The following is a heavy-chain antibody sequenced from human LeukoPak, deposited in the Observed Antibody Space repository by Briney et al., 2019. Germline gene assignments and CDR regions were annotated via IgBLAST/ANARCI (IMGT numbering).Heavy chain of an antibody. Sequence: SETLSLTCGVSGGSISTTNWWTWVRQPPGEGLEWIGEVHLSGRTHYNPSLESRVTMSVDMSENHISLRLTSVTAADTAVYYCAREGGFYRPLDYSGQGTLVTVSS. CDR2: VHLSGRT. D-gene: IGHD3-3*01. J-gene: IGHJ4*02. CDR3: AREGGFYRPLDY. CDR1: GGSISTTNW. V-gene: IGHV4-4*02.